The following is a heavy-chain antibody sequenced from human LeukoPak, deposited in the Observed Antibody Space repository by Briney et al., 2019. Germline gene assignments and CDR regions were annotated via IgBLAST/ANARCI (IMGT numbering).Heavy chain of an antibody. CDR3: ARDSSMLRGPLVIYYFDF. Sequence: GGSLRLSCAASGFTFSSYEMNWVRQAPGKGLECVSYISSSSSTIYYADSVKGRFTISRDNAKNSPYLQMNSLRVEDTAVYYCARDSSMLRGPLVIYYFDFWGQGTLVTVSS. D-gene: IGHD3-10*01. CDR2: ISSSSSTI. J-gene: IGHJ4*02. V-gene: IGHV3-48*03. CDR1: GFTFSSYE.